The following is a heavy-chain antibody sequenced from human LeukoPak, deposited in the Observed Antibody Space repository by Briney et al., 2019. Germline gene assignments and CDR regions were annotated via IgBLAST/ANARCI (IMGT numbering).Heavy chain of an antibody. CDR1: GYTFTGYY. J-gene: IGHJ6*02. D-gene: IGHD4-17*01. Sequence: ASVKVSCKASGYTFTGYYMHWLRQAPGQGLEWMGWINPNSGGTNYAQKFQGRVTMTRDTSISTAYMELSRLRSDDTAVYYCATEYGDYSDGMDVWGQGTTVTVSS. V-gene: IGHV1-2*02. CDR3: ATEYGDYSDGMDV. CDR2: INPNSGGT.